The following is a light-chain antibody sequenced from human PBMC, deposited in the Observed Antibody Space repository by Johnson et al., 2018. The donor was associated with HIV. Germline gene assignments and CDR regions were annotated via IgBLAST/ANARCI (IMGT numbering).Light chain of an antibody. V-gene: IGLV1-51*02. Sequence: QSVLTQPPTVSAAPGQKVTISCSGSSSNIGNNYVSWYQQLPGTAPKLIIYENNKRPSGIPDRFSGSKSGTSATLGITGLQTGDEADYYCGTCDNSLIAYVFEPATNVTVL. J-gene: IGLJ1*01. CDR3: GTCDNSLIAYV. CDR1: SSNIGNNY. CDR2: ENN.